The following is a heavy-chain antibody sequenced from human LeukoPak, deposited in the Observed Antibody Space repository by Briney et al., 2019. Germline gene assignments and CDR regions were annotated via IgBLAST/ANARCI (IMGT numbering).Heavy chain of an antibody. V-gene: IGHV1-69*13. CDR3: ATFLGWFGEPTHYFDY. D-gene: IGHD3-10*01. Sequence: GASVKVSCKASGGTFSSYAISWVRQAPGQGLEWMGGIIPIFGTANYAQKFQGRVTITADESTSTAYMELSSLRSEDTAVYYCATFLGWFGEPTHYFDYWGQGTLVTVSS. J-gene: IGHJ4*02. CDR1: GGTFSSYA. CDR2: IIPIFGTA.